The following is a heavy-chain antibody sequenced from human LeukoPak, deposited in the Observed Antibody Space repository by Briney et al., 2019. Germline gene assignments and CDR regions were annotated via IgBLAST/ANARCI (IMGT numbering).Heavy chain of an antibody. CDR3: AKDYDSSAYYLCYFDY. CDR1: GFTFSSYS. CDR2: ISTSSSYI. J-gene: IGHJ4*02. Sequence: GGSLRLSCAVSGFTFSSYSMNWVRQAPGKGLEWVSFISTSSSYIHYADSLKGRFTISRDNSKNTLYLQMNSLRAEDTAVYFCAKDYDSSAYYLCYFDYWGQGTLVTVSS. D-gene: IGHD3-22*01. V-gene: IGHV3-21*01.